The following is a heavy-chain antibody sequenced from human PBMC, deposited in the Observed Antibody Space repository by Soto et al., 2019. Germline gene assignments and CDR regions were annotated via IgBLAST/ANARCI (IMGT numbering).Heavy chain of an antibody. V-gene: IGHV3-11*01. J-gene: IGHJ4*02. D-gene: IGHD3-3*01. CDR2: IDTSGTKI. CDR1: GYTFSDYY. Sequence: QVQLVESGGDLVKPGGSLRLSCAASGYTFSDYYMSWIRQAPGKGLEWISSIDTSGTKIYYADSVKGRFTITRDNAKNWLYMGMNSLRDEDTAVYYCASHYDMWSGYLSPVDYWGQGTLVTVSS. CDR3: ASHYDMWSGYLSPVDY.